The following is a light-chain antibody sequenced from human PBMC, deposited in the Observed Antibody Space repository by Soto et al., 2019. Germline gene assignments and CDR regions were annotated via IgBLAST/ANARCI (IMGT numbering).Light chain of an antibody. CDR3: QQYTNCPSWT. CDR1: QSVNSY. V-gene: IGKV3-15*01. Sequence: EKVMTQSPATLSMSPGERATLSCRASQSVNSYLAWYQQKPGQAPRLLIYGASTRATGIPARFSGSGSGTEFTLTISSLQSEDFAVYYCQQYTNCPSWTFGQGTKLEIK. CDR2: GAS. J-gene: IGKJ1*01.